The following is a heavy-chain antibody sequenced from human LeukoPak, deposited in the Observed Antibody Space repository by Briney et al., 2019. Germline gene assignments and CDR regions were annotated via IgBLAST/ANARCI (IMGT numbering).Heavy chain of an antibody. Sequence: ASVKVSCKASGYTFTGYYMHWVRQAPGQGLEWMGWINPNSGGTNYAQKFQGRVTMTRDTSISTAYMELRSLRSDDTAVYYCARDRRYYYGSGSYRYHYYYYMDVWGKGTTVTISS. J-gene: IGHJ6*03. CDR2: INPNSGGT. CDR1: GYTFTGYY. D-gene: IGHD3-10*01. CDR3: ARDRRYYYGSGSYRYHYYYYMDV. V-gene: IGHV1-2*02.